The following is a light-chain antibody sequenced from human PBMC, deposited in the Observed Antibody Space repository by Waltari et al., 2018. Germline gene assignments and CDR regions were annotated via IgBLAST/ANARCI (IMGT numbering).Light chain of an antibody. CDR3: QQLNSYPRGLFT. Sequence: IQLTQSPSSLSASVGDRVTITCRASQGISRYLACYQQKPGKAPKLLFYAVSTLQSGVPSRFSGSGSGTDFTLTISSLQPEDFATYYCQQLNSYPRGLFTFGPGTKVDIK. J-gene: IGKJ3*01. CDR1: QGISRY. CDR2: AVS. V-gene: IGKV1-9*01.